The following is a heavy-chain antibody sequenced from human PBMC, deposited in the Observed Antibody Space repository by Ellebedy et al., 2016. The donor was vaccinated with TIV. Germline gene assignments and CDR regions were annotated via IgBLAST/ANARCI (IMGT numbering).Heavy chain of an antibody. D-gene: IGHD3-10*01. Sequence: GESLKISCKASGYSFRTYWITWVRQLPGKGLEWMGKIDPTDSYTNYSPSFQGLVTISADESASTAYLQWPSLQASDSATYYCSRHRGYGMDVWGQGTTVTVSS. V-gene: IGHV5-10-1*01. J-gene: IGHJ6*02. CDR2: IDPTDSYT. CDR3: SRHRGYGMDV. CDR1: GYSFRTYW.